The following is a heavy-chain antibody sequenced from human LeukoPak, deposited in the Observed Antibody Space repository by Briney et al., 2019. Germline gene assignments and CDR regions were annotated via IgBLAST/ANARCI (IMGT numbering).Heavy chain of an antibody. CDR1: GGSISSYY. CDR2: IYIGGST. J-gene: IGHJ3*02. V-gene: IGHV4-4*07. CDR3: ARGPRMVAMNGYAFDI. Sequence: SSETLSLTCIVSGGSISSYYWNWIRQSAGKGLEWIGRIYIGGSTSYNPSLKSRVTMSVDTSKIQFSLNLTSVTAADTAMYYCARGPRMVAMNGYAFDIWGPGTTVIVSS. D-gene: IGHD2-2*01.